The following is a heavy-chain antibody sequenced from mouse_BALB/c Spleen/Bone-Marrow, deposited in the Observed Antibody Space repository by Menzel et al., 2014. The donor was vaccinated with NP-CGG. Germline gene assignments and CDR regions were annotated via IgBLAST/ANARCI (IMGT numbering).Heavy chain of an antibody. Sequence: QVHVKQSGAELVRPGSSVKISCKASGYAFSLYWVNWVKQRPGQGLEWIGQIYPGDDDTDYNGKFKGKATLTACRSSSTAYMQLGSLTSEDSAVYFCARGGISIDYWGHGTTLTVSS. CDR3: ARGGISIDY. J-gene: IGHJ2*01. CDR2: IYPGDDDT. CDR1: GYAFSLYW. V-gene: IGHV1-80*01.